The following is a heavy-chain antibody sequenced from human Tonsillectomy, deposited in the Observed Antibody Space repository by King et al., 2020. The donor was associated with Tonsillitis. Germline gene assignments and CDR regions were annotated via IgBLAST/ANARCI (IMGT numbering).Heavy chain of an antibody. Sequence: QVQLQESGPGLVKPSETLSLTCTVSGGSISSYYWSWIRQPPGKGLEWIGFIYYSGSANYNPSLKSRVTISVDTSKNQFSLKPSSVTAADTAVYYCARSGDNADYWFDYWGQGTLVTVSS. CDR1: GGSISSYY. J-gene: IGHJ4*02. D-gene: IGHD3-3*01. CDR3: ARSGDNADYWFDY. V-gene: IGHV4-59*01. CDR2: IYYSGSA.